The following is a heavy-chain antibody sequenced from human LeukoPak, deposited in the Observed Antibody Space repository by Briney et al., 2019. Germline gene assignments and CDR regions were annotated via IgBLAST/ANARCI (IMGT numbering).Heavy chain of an antibody. D-gene: IGHD3-10*01. CDR1: GGSFSGYY. CDR2: INDIGNT. V-gene: IGHV4-34*01. Sequence: PSDTLSLTCAVYGGSFSGYYWSWIRQPPGKGLEWIGEINDIGNTNYDPSLRSRVTISVDTSKNQFSLSLTSATAADTAVYFCARLGSVGYYNYQYMDIWGNGTTVTVSS. J-gene: IGHJ6*03. CDR3: ARLGSVGYYNYQYMDI.